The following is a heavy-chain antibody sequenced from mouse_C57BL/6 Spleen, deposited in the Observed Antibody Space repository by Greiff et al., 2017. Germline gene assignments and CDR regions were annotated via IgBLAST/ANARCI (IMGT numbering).Heavy chain of an antibody. CDR3: ALITTVVGGFAY. CDR1: GYSFTSYY. CDR2: IYPGSGNT. Sequence: QVQPQQSGPELVKPGASVKISCKASGYSFTSYYIHWVKQRPGQGLEWIGWIYPGSGNTKYNEKFKGKATLTADTSSSTAYMQLSSLTSEDSAVYYCALITTVVGGFAYWGQGTLVTVSA. V-gene: IGHV1-66*01. J-gene: IGHJ3*01. D-gene: IGHD1-1*01.